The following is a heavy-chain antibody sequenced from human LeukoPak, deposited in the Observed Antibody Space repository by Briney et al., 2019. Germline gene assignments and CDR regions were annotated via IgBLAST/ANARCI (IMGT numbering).Heavy chain of an antibody. CDR2: ISGSGGSI. Sequence: GGSLRLSCAASGFSFSSYEMNWVRQAPGKGLEWVSYISGSGGSIYYTDSVKGRFTISRDNAKNSLFLQMNSLRAEDTAVYYCSRGRLFGDYWGQGTLVTVSS. CDR1: GFSFSSYE. CDR3: SRGRLFGDY. J-gene: IGHJ4*02. V-gene: IGHV3-48*03. D-gene: IGHD3-16*01.